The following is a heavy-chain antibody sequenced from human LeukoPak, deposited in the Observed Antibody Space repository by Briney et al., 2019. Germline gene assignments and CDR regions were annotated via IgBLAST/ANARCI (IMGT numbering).Heavy chain of an antibody. D-gene: IGHD4-11*01. V-gene: IGHV1-58*01. CDR3: AALPMTTALNYYYYYYMDV. Sequence: GASVKVSCKASGFTFTSSAVQWVRQARGQRLEWVGWIVVGSGNTNYAQKFQERVTITRDMSTSTAYMELSSLRSEDTAVYYCAALPMTTALNYYYYYYMDVWGKGTTVTVSS. J-gene: IGHJ6*03. CDR1: GFTFTSSA. CDR2: IVVGSGNT.